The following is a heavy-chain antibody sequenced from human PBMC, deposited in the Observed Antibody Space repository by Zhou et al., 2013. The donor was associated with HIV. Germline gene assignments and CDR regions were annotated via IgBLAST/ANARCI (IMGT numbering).Heavy chain of an antibody. CDR2: INPNSGGT. V-gene: IGHV1-2*02. J-gene: IGHJ5*02. CDR1: GYTFTGYY. CDR3: AREGEDYGDLGDWFDP. Sequence: QVQLVQSGAEVKKPGASVKVSCKASGYTFTGYYMHWVRQAPGQGLEWMGWINPNSGGTNYAQKFQGRVTMTGDTSISTAYMELSRLRSDDTAVYYCAREGEDYGDLGDWFDPWGQGTLVTVSS. D-gene: IGHD4-17*01.